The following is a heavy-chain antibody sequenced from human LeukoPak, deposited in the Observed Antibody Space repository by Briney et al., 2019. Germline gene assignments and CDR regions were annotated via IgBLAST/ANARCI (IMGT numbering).Heavy chain of an antibody. CDR2: IIPILGIA. D-gene: IGHD2-2*01. CDR1: GGTFSSYA. CDR3: ARDLVVSCSSTSCSVAPSDF. J-gene: IGHJ4*02. Sequence: SVTVSCKASGGTFSSYAITWVRQAPGQGLEWMGRIIPILGIATYAQNFQGRVTITADKSTSTAYMELSSLRSEDTAVYYCARDLVVSCSSTSCSVAPSDFWGQGTLVTVSS. V-gene: IGHV1-69*04.